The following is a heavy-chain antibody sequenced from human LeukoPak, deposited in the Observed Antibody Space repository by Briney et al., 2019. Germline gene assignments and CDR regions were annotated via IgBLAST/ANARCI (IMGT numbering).Heavy chain of an antibody. CDR1: GFTFSSYS. D-gene: IGHD3-22*01. Sequence: GGSLRLSCAASGFTFSSYSMNWVRQAPGKGLEWVSAISGSGGSTYYADSVKGRFTISTDNSKNTLYLQMNSLRPEDTAVYYCAKDRRYYDSSGYFFSAFDIWGLGTMVTVSS. CDR3: AKDRRYYDSSGYFFSAFDI. J-gene: IGHJ3*02. V-gene: IGHV3-23*01. CDR2: ISGSGGST.